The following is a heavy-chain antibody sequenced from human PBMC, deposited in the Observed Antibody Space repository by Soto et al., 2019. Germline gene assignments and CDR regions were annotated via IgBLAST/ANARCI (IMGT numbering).Heavy chain of an antibody. V-gene: IGHV4-59*01. Sequence: QVHLQESGPGLLKPSETLSLTCTVSGGSISSYYWSWIRQPPGKGLEWIGYIYYSGSTNYNPSLKTRVTISVDTSKNQFALNLSSMTTADTAVYYCARVRRYGDSGYWFDPWGQGTLVTVSS. CDR2: IYYSGST. J-gene: IGHJ5*02. D-gene: IGHD3-10*01. CDR3: ARVRRYGDSGYWFDP. CDR1: GGSISSYY.